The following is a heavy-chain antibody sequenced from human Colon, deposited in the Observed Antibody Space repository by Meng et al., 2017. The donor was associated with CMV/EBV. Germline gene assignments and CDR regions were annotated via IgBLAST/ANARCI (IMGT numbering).Heavy chain of an antibody. CDR3: ARHSLTILTD. Sequence: APALLAPTHPLPPTGHFAGFSSPTPGVGVAWVLQPPGKAPEFLALIHLDYDKRYSPSLKTRLNITKGTSKNQVVLSMTDLDPADTGTFYCARHSLTILTDWGQGALVTVSS. J-gene: IGHJ4*02. CDR1: GFSSPTPGVG. D-gene: IGHD2-8*02. V-gene: IGHV2-5*02. CDR2: IHLDYDK.